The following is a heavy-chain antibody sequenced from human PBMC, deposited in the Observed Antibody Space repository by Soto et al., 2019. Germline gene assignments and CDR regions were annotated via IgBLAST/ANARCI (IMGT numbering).Heavy chain of an antibody. J-gene: IGHJ4*02. CDR1: GDSVSNYY. D-gene: IGHD3-3*01. Sequence: SETLSLTCTVSGDSVSNYYWSCIRQPPGKGLEGIGYSYYSGSTNYNPSLKSRVTISVDTSKNQFSLKLSSVTAADTAVYYCASETSGYYMYFDYWGQGTLVTVSS. CDR2: SYYSGST. CDR3: ASETSGYYMYFDY. V-gene: IGHV4-59*02.